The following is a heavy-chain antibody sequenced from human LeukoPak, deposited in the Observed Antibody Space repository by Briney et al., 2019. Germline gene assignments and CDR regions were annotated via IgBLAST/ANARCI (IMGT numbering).Heavy chain of an antibody. J-gene: IGHJ4*02. CDR3: ARGRNYYGSGRYYIPNFDY. Sequence: KAGGSLRLSCAASGFTFSSYSMNWVRQAPGKGLEWVSSISSSSSYIYYADSVKGRFTISRDNAKNSLYLQMNSLRAEDTAVYYCARGRNYYGSGRYYIPNFDYWGQGTLVTVSS. D-gene: IGHD3-10*01. CDR2: ISSSSSYI. CDR1: GFTFSSYS. V-gene: IGHV3-21*01.